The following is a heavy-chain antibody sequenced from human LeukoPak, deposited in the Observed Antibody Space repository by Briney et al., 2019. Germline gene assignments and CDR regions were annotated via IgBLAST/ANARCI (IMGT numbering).Heavy chain of an antibody. V-gene: IGHV4-34*01. Sequence: PSETLSLTCAVCGGSFSGYYWSWIRQPPGKGLEWIGEINHSGSTNYNPSLKSRVTMSVDTSKNQFSLKLSSVTAADTAVYYCARSIVVVVAATGGWFDPWGQGTLVTVSS. CDR3: ARSIVVVVAATGGWFDP. CDR2: INHSGST. CDR1: GGSFSGYY. D-gene: IGHD2-15*01. J-gene: IGHJ5*02.